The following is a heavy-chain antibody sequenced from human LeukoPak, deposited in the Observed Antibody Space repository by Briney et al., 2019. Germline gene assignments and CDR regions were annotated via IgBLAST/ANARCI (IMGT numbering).Heavy chain of an antibody. CDR2: ISAYNGNT. V-gene: IGHV1-18*01. CDR3: ARASPDLIQGAVDY. J-gene: IGHJ4*02. Sequence: ASVKVSCKASGYTFTSYGISWVRQAPGQGLEWMGWISAYNGNTNYAQKLQGRVTMTTDTSTSTAYMELRSLRSDDTAVCYCARASPDLIQGAVDYWGQGTLVTVSS. CDR1: GYTFTSYG. D-gene: IGHD1-1*01.